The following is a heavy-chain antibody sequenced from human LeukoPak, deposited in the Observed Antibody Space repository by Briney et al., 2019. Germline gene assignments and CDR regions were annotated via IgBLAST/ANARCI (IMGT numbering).Heavy chain of an antibody. CDR3: AKSGFYGDFVFDY. CDR2: ISYDGSNK. D-gene: IGHD4-17*01. J-gene: IGHJ4*02. V-gene: IGHV3-30-3*02. Sequence: GGSLRLSCAASGFTFSSYAMHWVRQAPGKGLEWVAVISYDGSNKYYADSVKGRFTISRDNSKNTLYLQMNSLRAEDTAVYYCAKSGFYGDFVFDYWGQGTLVTVSS. CDR1: GFTFSSYA.